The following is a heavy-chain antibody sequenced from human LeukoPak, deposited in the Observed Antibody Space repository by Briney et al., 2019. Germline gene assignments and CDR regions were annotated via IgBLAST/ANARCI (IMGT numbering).Heavy chain of an antibody. Sequence: ASVKVSCKASGYTFTSYYMHWVRQAPGQGLEWMGIINPSGGSTSYAQKFQGRVTMTRDTSTSAVYMELSSLRSEDTAVYYCARGLRQWLTRHAFDIWGQGTMVTVSS. CDR2: INPSGGST. D-gene: IGHD6-19*01. J-gene: IGHJ3*02. CDR1: GYTFTSYY. CDR3: ARGLRQWLTRHAFDI. V-gene: IGHV1-46*01.